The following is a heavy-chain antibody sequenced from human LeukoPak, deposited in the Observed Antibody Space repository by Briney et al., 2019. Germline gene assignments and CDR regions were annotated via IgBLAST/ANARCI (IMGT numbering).Heavy chain of an antibody. D-gene: IGHD2-15*01. CDR1: GGSFSGYY. CDR2: INHSGST. Sequence: SETLSLTCAVYGGSFSGYYWSRIRQPPGKGLEWIGEINHSGSTNYNPSLKSRVTISVDTSKNQFSLKLSSVTAADTAVYYCARDPGYCSGGSCYGHDAFDIWGQGTMVTVSS. J-gene: IGHJ3*02. V-gene: IGHV4-34*01. CDR3: ARDPGYCSGGSCYGHDAFDI.